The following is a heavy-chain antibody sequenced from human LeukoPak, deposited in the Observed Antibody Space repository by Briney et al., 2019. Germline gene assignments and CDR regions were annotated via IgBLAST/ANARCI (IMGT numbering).Heavy chain of an antibody. J-gene: IGHJ5*02. Sequence: ASVKVSCKASGYTFTSYDINWVRQATGQGVEWMGWMNPNSGNTGYSQKFQGRVTMTRNTPISTAYMELSSLRSEDTAVYYCARDGNSSGWSGWFDPWGQGTLVTVSS. V-gene: IGHV1-8*01. CDR2: MNPNSGNT. CDR1: GYTFTSYD. D-gene: IGHD6-19*01. CDR3: ARDGNSSGWSGWFDP.